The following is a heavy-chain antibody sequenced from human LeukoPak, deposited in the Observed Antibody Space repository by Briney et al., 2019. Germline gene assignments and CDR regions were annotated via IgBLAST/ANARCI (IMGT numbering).Heavy chain of an antibody. J-gene: IGHJ3*02. D-gene: IGHD2-15*01. CDR3: VREGGGSFLDSFDI. CDR2: INSDGLIT. V-gene: IGHV3-74*01. Sequence: KSGGSLRLSCAASGFTFSSYGMHWVRQAPGKGLVWVSRINSDGLITNYADSVKGRFTVSRDNPKNTLYLQMNSLRVEDTAVYYCVREGGGSFLDSFDIWGQGKLVTVSS. CDR1: GFTFSSYG.